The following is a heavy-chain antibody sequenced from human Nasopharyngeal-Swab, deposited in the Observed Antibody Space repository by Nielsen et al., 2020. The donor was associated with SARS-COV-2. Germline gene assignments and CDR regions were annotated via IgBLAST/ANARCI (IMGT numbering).Heavy chain of an antibody. CDR1: GFTFGTYW. J-gene: IGHJ6*02. V-gene: IGHV3-7*01. CDR2: IKQDGSEK. D-gene: IGHD3-10*01. CDR3: ASLLWFGELPSDYYYYGMDV. Sequence: GGSLRLSCAASGFTFGTYWMTWVRQAPGKGLEWVANIKQDGSEKYYVDSVKGRSTISRDNAKNSLYLQMNSLRAEDTAVYYCASLLWFGELPSDYYYYGMDVWGQGTTVTVSS.